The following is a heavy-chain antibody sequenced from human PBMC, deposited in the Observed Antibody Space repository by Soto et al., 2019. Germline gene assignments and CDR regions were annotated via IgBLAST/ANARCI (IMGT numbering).Heavy chain of an antibody. D-gene: IGHD3-22*01. J-gene: IGHJ6*02. Sequence: EVQLLESGGGLVQPGGSLRLSCAASGFTFSSYAMTWVRQAPGKRLEWVSVLSGSGVSTYYADSVKGRYTISRDNSTNTRYLQINSLRAEDTAVYHCPKGGGSKDYYDTSGYYLYYYYAMDVWGQGTTVTVSS. CDR3: PKGGGSKDYYDTSGYYLYYYYAMDV. V-gene: IGHV3-23*01. CDR1: GFTFSSYA. CDR2: LSGSGVST.